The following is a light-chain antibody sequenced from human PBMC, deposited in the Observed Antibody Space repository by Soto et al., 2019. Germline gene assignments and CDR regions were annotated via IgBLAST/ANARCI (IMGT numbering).Light chain of an antibody. V-gene: IGLV1-44*01. Sequence: QPVLTQSPSVSATPGQGVILSCSGGDSNIGSTAVNWYQQLPGTAPRLLIYSSNQRPSGVPDRISGSKSGTSASLAISGLQSEDEADYYCAAWDDDLHVWLFGGGTKLTVL. CDR3: AAWDDDLHVWL. CDR1: DSNIGSTA. CDR2: SSN. J-gene: IGLJ3*02.